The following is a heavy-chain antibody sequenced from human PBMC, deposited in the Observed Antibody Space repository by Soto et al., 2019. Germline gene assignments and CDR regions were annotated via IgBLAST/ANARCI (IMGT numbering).Heavy chain of an antibody. D-gene: IGHD2-15*01. CDR3: ARDAPRCSGGTCLDY. Sequence: EVQLMESGGGLVQPGGSLRLSCAASGFTFSSFSMHWVRQAPGKGLEWVSYISSSSSTIYYADSVRGRFTISRDNAKNSLYLQMNSLRDEDTAVFYCARDAPRCSGGTCLDYWVQGTLVTVSS. CDR1: GFTFSSFS. V-gene: IGHV3-48*02. CDR2: ISSSSSTI. J-gene: IGHJ4*02.